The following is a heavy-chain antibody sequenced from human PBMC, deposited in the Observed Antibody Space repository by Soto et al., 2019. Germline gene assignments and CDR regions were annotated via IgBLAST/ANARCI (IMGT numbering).Heavy chain of an antibody. J-gene: IGHJ6*02. V-gene: IGHV1-69*13. CDR3: ARPNSSSTLRADYYYYYGMDV. CDR1: GGTFSSYA. D-gene: IGHD6-6*01. Sequence: GASVKVSCKASGGTFSSYAISWVRQAPGQGLEWMGGIIPIFGTANYAQKFQGRVTITADESTSTAYMELSSLRSEDTAVYYCARPNSSSTLRADYYYYYGMDVWGQGTTVTVSS. CDR2: IIPIFGTA.